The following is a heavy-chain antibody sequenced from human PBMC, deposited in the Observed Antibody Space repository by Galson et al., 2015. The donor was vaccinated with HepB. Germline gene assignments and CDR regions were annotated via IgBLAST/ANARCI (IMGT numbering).Heavy chain of an antibody. CDR3: AKMQGYDSSGYLDY. CDR2: ISGSGGST. CDR1: GFTFDSYA. V-gene: IGHV3-23*01. Sequence: SLRLSCAASGFTFDSYAMSWVRQAPGKGLEWVSGISGSGGSTYYADSVKGRFTISRDNSKNTLYLQMNSLRAEDTAVYYCAKMQGYDSSGYLDYWGQGTLVTVSS. J-gene: IGHJ4*02. D-gene: IGHD3-22*01.